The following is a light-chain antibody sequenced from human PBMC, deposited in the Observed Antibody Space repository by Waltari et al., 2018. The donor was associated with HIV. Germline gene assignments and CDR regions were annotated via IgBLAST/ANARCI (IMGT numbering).Light chain of an antibody. J-gene: IGKJ1*01. CDR3: QQYNNWPPWT. Sequence: IVMTQSPATLSVSPGERATLSCRASQSVSSNLAWYQQKPGQAPRLLIYGASTRATGIPARFSDSGSGTEFTLTISSLQSEDFAVYYCQQYNNWPPWTFGQGTKVEIK. CDR1: QSVSSN. V-gene: IGKV3-15*01. CDR2: GAS.